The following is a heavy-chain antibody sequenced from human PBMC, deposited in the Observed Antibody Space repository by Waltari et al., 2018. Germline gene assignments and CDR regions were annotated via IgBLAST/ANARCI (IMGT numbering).Heavy chain of an antibody. CDR1: GFTFSTYV. CDR2: ISDGGGII. V-gene: IGHV3-23*01. Sequence: EVQLLGSGGGLVQPGGSLRLSCAASGFTFSTYVMNWVRQAPGKGLEWVSSISDGGGIINYADSVKGRFTISRDNSKNTLYLQMNSLRADDTAVYYCARGSGVDSWGQGTLVTISS. J-gene: IGHJ4*02. D-gene: IGHD7-27*01. CDR3: ARGSGVDS.